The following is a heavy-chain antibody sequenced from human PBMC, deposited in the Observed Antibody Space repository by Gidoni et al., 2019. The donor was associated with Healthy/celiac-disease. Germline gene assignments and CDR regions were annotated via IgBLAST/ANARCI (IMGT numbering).Heavy chain of an antibody. V-gene: IGHV3-23*01. CDR2: ISGSGGST. CDR3: AKDRGAVGARTRGLDY. J-gene: IGHJ4*02. CDR1: GFTFSSYA. D-gene: IGHD1-26*01. Sequence: EVQLLESGGGLVQPGGSLRLSCAASGFTFSSYAMSWVRQAPGKGLEWVSAISGSGGSTYYADSVKGRFTISRDNSKNTLYLQMNSLRAEDTAVYYCAKDRGAVGARTRGLDYWGQGTLVTVSS.